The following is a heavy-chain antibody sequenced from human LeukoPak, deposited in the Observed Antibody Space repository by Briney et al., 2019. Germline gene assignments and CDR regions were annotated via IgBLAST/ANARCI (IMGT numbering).Heavy chain of an antibody. CDR2: IYYSGIT. CDR1: GGSISSYY. D-gene: IGHD3-10*01. CDR3: ARGSINPQRVDY. V-gene: IGHV4-59*01. J-gene: IGHJ4*02. Sequence: SETLALTCTVSGGSISSYYWSLIRQPPGKGLELIGDIYYSGITNYNPSLNSRVTISVDTSKNQFSLKLSSATAADTAVYYRARGSINPQRVDYWGQGTLVTVSS.